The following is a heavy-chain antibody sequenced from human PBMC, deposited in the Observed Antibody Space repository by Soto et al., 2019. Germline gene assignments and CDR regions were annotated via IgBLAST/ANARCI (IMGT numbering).Heavy chain of an antibody. CDR3: ARDCSSTSCYTKPDYYYYYGMDV. CDR1: GGTFSSYA. D-gene: IGHD2-2*02. CDR2: IIPIFGTA. Sequence: SVKVSCKASGGTFSSYAISWVRQAPGQGLEWMGGIIPIFGTANYAQKFQDRVTITADKSTSTAYMELSSLRSEDTAVYYCARDCSSTSCYTKPDYYYYYGMDVWGQGTTVTVSS. J-gene: IGHJ6*02. V-gene: IGHV1-69*06.